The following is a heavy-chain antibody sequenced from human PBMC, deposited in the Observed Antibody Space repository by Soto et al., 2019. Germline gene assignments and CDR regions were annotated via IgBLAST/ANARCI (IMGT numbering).Heavy chain of an antibody. CDR2: INSDGSST. J-gene: IGHJ6*02. V-gene: IGHV3-74*01. CDR3: ARELEQQLVLMFVYYYYGMDV. CDR1: GFTFSSYW. Sequence: PGGSLRLSCAASGFTFSSYWMHWVRQAPGKGLVWVSRINSDGSSTSYADSVKGRFTISRDNAKNTLYLQMNSLRAEDTAVYYCARELEQQLVLMFVYYYYGMDVWGQGTTVTVSS. D-gene: IGHD6-13*01.